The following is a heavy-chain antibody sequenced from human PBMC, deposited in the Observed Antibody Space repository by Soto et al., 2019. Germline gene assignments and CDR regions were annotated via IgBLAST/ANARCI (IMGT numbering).Heavy chain of an antibody. J-gene: IGHJ6*02. CDR3: ARDSSNTVRMAGTVGNFYGMDV. CDR2: ISYDGSNK. D-gene: IGHD6-19*01. V-gene: IGHV3-30-3*01. CDR1: GFTFSSYA. Sequence: PGGSLRLSCAASGFTFSSYAMHWVRQAPGKGLEWVAVISYDGSNKYYADSVKGRFTISRDNSKNTLYLQMNSLRAEDTAVYYCARDSSNTVRMAGTVGNFYGMDVWGQGTTVTVSS.